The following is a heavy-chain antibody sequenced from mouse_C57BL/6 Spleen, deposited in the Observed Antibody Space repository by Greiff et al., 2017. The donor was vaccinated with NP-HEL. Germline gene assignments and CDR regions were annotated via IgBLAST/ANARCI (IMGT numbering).Heavy chain of an antibody. CDR1: GFNIKDYY. D-gene: IGHD2-12*01. CDR3: TTGYRDAMDY. J-gene: IGHJ4*01. CDR2: IDPEDGDT. V-gene: IGHV14-1*01. Sequence: VHVKQSGAELVRPGASVKLSCTASGFNIKDYYMHWVKQRPEQGLEWIGRIDPEDGDTEYAPKFQGKATMTADTSSNTAYLQLSSLTSEDTAVYYCTTGYRDAMDYWGQGTSVTVSS.